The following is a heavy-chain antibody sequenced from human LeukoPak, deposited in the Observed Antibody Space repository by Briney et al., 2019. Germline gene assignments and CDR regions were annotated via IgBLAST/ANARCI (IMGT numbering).Heavy chain of an antibody. CDR1: GGSISSSSYY. J-gene: IGHJ4*02. Sequence: SEILSLTCTVSGGSISSSSYYWGWIRQPPGKGLEWIGYIYYSGSTNYNPSLKSRVTISVNTSKNQFSLKLSSVTAADTAVYYCARFKSEGIVVVTAIDYWGQGTLVTVSS. D-gene: IGHD2-21*02. CDR2: IYYSGST. CDR3: ARFKSEGIVVVTAIDY. V-gene: IGHV4-61*05.